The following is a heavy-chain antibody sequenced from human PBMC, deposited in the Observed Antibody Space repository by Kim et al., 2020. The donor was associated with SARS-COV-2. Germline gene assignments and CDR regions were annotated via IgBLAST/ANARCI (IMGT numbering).Heavy chain of an antibody. D-gene: IGHD3-22*01. CDR2: FDPEDGET. V-gene: IGHV1-24*01. J-gene: IGHJ6*02. CDR3: ATAPANCYDSSGYSYYYYYGMDV. CDR1: GYTLTELS. Sequence: ASVKVSCKVSGYTLTELSMHWVRQAPGKGLEWMGGFDPEDGETIYAQKFQGRVTMTEDTSTDTAYMELSSLRSEDTAVYYCATAPANCYDSSGYSYYYYYGMDVWGQGTTVTVTS.